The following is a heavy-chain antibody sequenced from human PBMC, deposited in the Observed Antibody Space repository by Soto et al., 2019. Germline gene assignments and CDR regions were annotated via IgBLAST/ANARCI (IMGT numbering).Heavy chain of an antibody. D-gene: IGHD5-18*01. CDR3: ARDPVVTAYYYYGMDV. CDR2: IYTSGST. V-gene: IGHV4-4*07. J-gene: IGHJ6*02. Sequence: PSETLSLTCTVSGCSISSYYWSWIRQPAGKGLEWIGRIYTSGSTNYNPSLKSRVTMSVDTSKNQFSLKLSSVTAADTAVYYCARDPVVTAYYYYGMDVWGQGTTVTVSS. CDR1: GCSISSYY.